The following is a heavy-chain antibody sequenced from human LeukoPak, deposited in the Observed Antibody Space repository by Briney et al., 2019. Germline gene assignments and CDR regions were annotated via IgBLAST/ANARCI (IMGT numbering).Heavy chain of an antibody. Sequence: GGSLRLFCAASGFTFSSYAMSWVRQAPGKGLEGVSAISGSGGSTYYADSVKGRFTISRDNSKNTLYLQMNSLRAEDTAVYYCAKDRESVVPAFCSDYWGQGTLVTVSS. CDR2: ISGSGGST. CDR3: AKDRESVVPAFCSDY. CDR1: GFTFSSYA. D-gene: IGHD2-2*01. V-gene: IGHV3-23*01. J-gene: IGHJ4*02.